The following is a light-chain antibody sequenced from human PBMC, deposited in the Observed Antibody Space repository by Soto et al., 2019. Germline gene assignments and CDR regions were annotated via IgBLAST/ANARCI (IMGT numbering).Light chain of an antibody. CDR1: QAISHY. V-gene: IGKV1-27*01. CDR3: QKYDSAPFT. Sequence: DVQMTQSPSPLSASVGDRVTIACRASQAISHYLAGYQQKPGKVPELLIDGSSTLQSGVPSRFIGSGSGTDFTLTISSLQPEDVASYFCQKYDSAPFTFCPGTKGDIK. J-gene: IGKJ3*01. CDR2: GSS.